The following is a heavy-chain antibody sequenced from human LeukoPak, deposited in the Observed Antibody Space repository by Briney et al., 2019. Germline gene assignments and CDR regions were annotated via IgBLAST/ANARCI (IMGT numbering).Heavy chain of an antibody. D-gene: IGHD3-22*01. CDR3: ARDYYDGIGYYYEDY. V-gene: IGHV3-23*01. CDR1: GFTFSNYA. J-gene: IGHJ4*02. CDR2: ISGSASST. Sequence: GGSLRLSCAASGFTFSNYAMSWVRQAPGKGLEWVSAISGSASSTYHADSVKGRFTISRDNSKNTLYLQMNSLRAEDTAVYYCARDYYDGIGYYYEDYWGQGTLVTVSS.